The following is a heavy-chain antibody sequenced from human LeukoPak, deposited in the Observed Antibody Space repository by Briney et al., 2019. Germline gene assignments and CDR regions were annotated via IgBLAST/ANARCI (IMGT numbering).Heavy chain of an antibody. CDR3: ARGNIVGYDY. CDR1: GYTLTGYY. J-gene: IGHJ4*02. V-gene: IGHV1-2*02. D-gene: IGHD2/OR15-2a*01. Sequence: GASVKVSCKASGYTLTGYYMHWVRQAPGQGLEWMGWINTNSGGTKSAQNFQGRVTMTRDTSISTAYMELSRLRSDDTAVYYCARGNIVGYDYWGQGTLVTVSS. CDR2: INTNSGGT.